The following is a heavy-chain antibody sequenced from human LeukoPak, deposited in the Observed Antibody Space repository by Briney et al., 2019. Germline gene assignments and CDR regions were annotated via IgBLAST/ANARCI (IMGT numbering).Heavy chain of an antibody. CDR1: GYTFTSYA. J-gene: IGHJ5*02. V-gene: IGHV1-3*01. CDR2: INAGNGNT. D-gene: IGHD6-13*01. Sequence: GASVKVSCKASGYTFTSYAMHWVRQAPGQRLEWMGWINAGNGNTKYSQKFQGRVTITRDTSASTAYMELGSLRSEDTAVHYCAREGYSSSWYDHWGQGTLVTVSS. CDR3: AREGYSSSWYDH.